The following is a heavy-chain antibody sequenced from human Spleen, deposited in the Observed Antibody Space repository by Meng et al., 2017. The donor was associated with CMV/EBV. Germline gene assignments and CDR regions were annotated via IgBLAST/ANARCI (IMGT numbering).Heavy chain of an antibody. Sequence: CAASGFTVSNNYMTWVRQAPGKGLEWVSVIYTAGSAYYADSVKGRFTISRDNSKNTLFLQMNSLRAEDTAVYYCARDPNYPRNGMDVWGQGTTVTVSS. CDR1: GFTVSNNY. CDR2: IYTAGSA. D-gene: IGHD4/OR15-4a*01. V-gene: IGHV3-66*02. CDR3: ARDPNYPRNGMDV. J-gene: IGHJ6*02.